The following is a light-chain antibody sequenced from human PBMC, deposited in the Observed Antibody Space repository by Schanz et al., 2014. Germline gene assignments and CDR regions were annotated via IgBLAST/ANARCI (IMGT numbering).Light chain of an antibody. Sequence: QSVLTQPASVSGSPGQSITISCTGTSSDVGGYNYVSWYQQHPGKAPKLMVYDVSNRPSGVSNRFSGSKSGNTASLTISGLQAEYESDYYCSSFTSTNTWVFGGGTKLTVL. CDR2: DVS. V-gene: IGLV2-14*01. CDR1: SSDVGGYNY. CDR3: SSFTSTNTWV. J-gene: IGLJ3*02.